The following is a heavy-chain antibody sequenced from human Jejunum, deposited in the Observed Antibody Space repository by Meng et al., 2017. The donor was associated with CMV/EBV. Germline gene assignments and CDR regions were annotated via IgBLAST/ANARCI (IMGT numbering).Heavy chain of an antibody. D-gene: IGHD2-21*01. CDR2: IRDYNRNQ. CDR3: ARDVGVPKRPLDV. V-gene: IGHV1-18*01. CDR1: GDTVSTVG. J-gene: IGHJ6*02. Sequence: KTAGDTVSTVGSSWRRQATGQGREWMGWIRDYNRNQNYAQKFQDRVTMTTDTSTSTVYMEWRNLKVDDTAVYYCARDVGVPKRPLDVWGQGTLVTVSS.